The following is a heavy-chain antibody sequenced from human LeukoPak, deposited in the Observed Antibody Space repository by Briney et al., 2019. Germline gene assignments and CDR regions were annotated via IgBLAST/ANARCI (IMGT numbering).Heavy chain of an antibody. CDR2: IYYSGST. CDR3: ARDGPDTVTMGWFDP. D-gene: IGHD4-17*01. Sequence: SQTLSLTCTVSGGSISSGGYYWSWIRQHPGTGLEWIGYIYYSGSTYYNPSLKSRVTISVDTSKNQFSLKLSSVTAADTAVYYCARDGPDTVTMGWFDPWGQGTLVTVSS. V-gene: IGHV4-31*03. CDR1: GGSISSGGYY. J-gene: IGHJ5*02.